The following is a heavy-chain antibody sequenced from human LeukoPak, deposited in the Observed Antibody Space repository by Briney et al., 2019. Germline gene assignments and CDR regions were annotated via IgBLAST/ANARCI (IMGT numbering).Heavy chain of an antibody. CDR1: GFTFINSA. V-gene: IGHV3-23*01. CDR2: ISGSGDRT. J-gene: IGHJ4*02. CDR3: AKGRSAYITAARNL. D-gene: IGHD6-25*01. Sequence: GGSLRLSCAPSGFTFINSAMNWARPGPEKGREWVSCISGSGDRTYYAHPVKGRFTISRDSSNNTPFLHINNQRAHDSASYYWAKGRSAYITAARNLWGEGTVVRVSS.